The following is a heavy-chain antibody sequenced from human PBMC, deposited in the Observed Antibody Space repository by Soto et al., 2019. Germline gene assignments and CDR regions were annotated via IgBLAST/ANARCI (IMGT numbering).Heavy chain of an antibody. CDR2: IYYSGIT. D-gene: IGHD6-13*01. CDR1: VGSVSSYY. Sequence: SEALSRTCTVSVGSVSSYYWSWMRQPPGKGLEWIGYIYYSGITNYNPSLKSRVTISVDTSKNQFSLKLSSVTAADTAVYYCARASSWYASFDYWGQGTLVTVSS. CDR3: ARASSWYASFDY. V-gene: IGHV4-59*02. J-gene: IGHJ4*02.